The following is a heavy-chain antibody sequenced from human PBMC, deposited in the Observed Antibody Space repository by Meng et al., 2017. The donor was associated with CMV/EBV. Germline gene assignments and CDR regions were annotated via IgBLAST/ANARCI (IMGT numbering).Heavy chain of an antibody. V-gene: IGHV1-69*04. Sequence: SVKVSCKASGYTFSSYTISWVRQAPGQGLEWMGRIIPILGIANYAQKFQGRVTITADKSTSTAYMELSSLRSEDTAVYYCARDKDSSSSYDDGMDVWGQGTTVTVSS. CDR1: GYTFSSYT. CDR3: ARDKDSSSSYDDGMDV. D-gene: IGHD6-6*01. CDR2: IIPILGIA. J-gene: IGHJ6*02.